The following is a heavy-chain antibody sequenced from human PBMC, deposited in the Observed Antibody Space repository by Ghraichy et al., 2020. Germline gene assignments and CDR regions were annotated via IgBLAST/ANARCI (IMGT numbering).Heavy chain of an antibody. J-gene: IGHJ4*02. CDR1: GYSFTSYY. V-gene: IGHV1-46*01. Sequence: ASVKVSCKASGYSFTSYYMNWVRQAPGQGLEWMGIINPSGGSTSYAQKFQGRVTMTRDTSTSTVYMELSSLRSEDTAVYYCARARDYYDSKSGSGYWGQGTLVTVSS. CDR3: ARARDYYDSKSGSGY. D-gene: IGHD3-22*01. CDR2: INPSGGST.